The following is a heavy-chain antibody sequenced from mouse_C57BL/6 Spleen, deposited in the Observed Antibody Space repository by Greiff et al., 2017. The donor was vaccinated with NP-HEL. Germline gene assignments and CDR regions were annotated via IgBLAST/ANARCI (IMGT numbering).Heavy chain of an antibody. J-gene: IGHJ4*01. CDR1: GYTFTDYN. CDR3: GRREGYALDY. Sequence: EVQLQQSGPELVKPGASVKIPCKASGYTFTDYNMDWVKQSHGKSLEWIGDINPNNGGTIYNQKFKGKATLTVDKSSSTAYMELSSLPSAGTAVYCSGRREGYALDYWGQGTSVTVSS. CDR2: INPNNGGT. V-gene: IGHV1-18*01.